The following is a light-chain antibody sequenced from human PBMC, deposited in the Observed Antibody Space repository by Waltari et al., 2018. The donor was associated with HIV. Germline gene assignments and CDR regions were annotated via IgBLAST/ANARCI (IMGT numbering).Light chain of an antibody. CDR3: QAYKSAPLV. J-gene: IGKJ1*01. V-gene: IGKV1-27*01. CDR2: KAS. CDR1: QGIITS. Sequence: DIQMTQSPSSLSASVGDRVTITCRAIQGIITSFAWYQHKVGGAPKLLIYKASTLHPGVPSRFSGGGSGTDFTLIITNLQPEDASTYYCQAYKSAPLVFGPGTKVQIK.